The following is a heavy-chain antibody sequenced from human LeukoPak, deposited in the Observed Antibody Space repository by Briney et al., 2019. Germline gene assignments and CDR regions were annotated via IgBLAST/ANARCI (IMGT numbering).Heavy chain of an antibody. D-gene: IGHD4-11*01. J-gene: IGHJ4*02. CDR3: AREVTTSREGTTFDN. CDR1: GFTFSNYG. CDR2: IWYDGRNQ. Sequence: GGSLRLSCAASGFTFSNYGMHWVRQAPGKGLEWVAVIWYDGRNQYYADSVKGRFTISRDNSQNTLYLEMDSLRAEDTAVYFCAREVTTSREGTTFDNWGQGTLDSVSS. V-gene: IGHV3-33*01.